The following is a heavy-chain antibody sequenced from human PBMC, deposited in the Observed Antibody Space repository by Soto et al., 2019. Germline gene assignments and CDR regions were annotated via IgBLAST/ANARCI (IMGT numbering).Heavy chain of an antibody. CDR2: IYFTGNT. D-gene: IGHD2-21*02. CDR1: GGSFSGYY. J-gene: IGHJ4*02. V-gene: IGHV4-59*06. CDR3: VSGDAWGVLLAY. Sequence: PSETLSLTCAVYGGSFSGYYWSWVRLLPGRGLEWIGYIYFTGNTYYNPSLESRVTISLDTPQNQFSLELNSVSAADTAVYYCVSGDAWGVLLAYWGQGALVTVSS.